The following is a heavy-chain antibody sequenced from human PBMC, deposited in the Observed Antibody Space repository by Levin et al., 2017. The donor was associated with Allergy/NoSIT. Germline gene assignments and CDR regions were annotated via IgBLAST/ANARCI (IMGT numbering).Heavy chain of an antibody. Sequence: GGSLRLSCAAFGFTFSSHAMHWVRQAPGKGLEWVAFISFEGSDKRYADSVKGRFTISRDSSKNTLFLQVSSLRPDDTAVYYCARDYSGRYCSDYWGQGTLVTVSS. CDR2: ISFEGSDK. V-gene: IGHV3-30*04. D-gene: IGHD1-26*01. CDR3: ARDYSGRYCSDY. J-gene: IGHJ4*02. CDR1: GFTFSSHA.